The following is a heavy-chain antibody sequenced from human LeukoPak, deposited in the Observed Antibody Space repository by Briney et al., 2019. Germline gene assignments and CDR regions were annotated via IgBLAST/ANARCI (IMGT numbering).Heavy chain of an antibody. Sequence: ASVKVSCKASGGTFSSYAISWVRQAPGQGLEWMGWISTDNGDTNYAQKLQGRVTMTTDTSTSTAYMELRSLRSDDTAVYYCARDGAERPHYMDVWGKGTTVTVSS. CDR1: GGTFSSYA. CDR2: ISTDNGDT. J-gene: IGHJ6*03. CDR3: ARDGAERPHYMDV. D-gene: IGHD1-1*01. V-gene: IGHV1-18*01.